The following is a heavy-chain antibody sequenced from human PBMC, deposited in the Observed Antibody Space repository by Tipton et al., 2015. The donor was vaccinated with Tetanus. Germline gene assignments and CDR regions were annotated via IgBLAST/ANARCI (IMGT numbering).Heavy chain of an antibody. J-gene: IGHJ6*02. CDR2: IYPGDSDT. Sequence: VQLVQSGAEVKKPGESLKISCKGSGYSFTSYWIGWVRQMPGQGLEWVRIIYPGDSDTRYSPSFQGQVTISADKSISTDSLQWSSLKASDTAMYYCARLGVTANPYYYYGMDVWGQGTTVTVSS. D-gene: IGHD2-21*02. CDR3: ARLGVTANPYYYYGMDV. V-gene: IGHV5-51*01. CDR1: GYSFTSYW.